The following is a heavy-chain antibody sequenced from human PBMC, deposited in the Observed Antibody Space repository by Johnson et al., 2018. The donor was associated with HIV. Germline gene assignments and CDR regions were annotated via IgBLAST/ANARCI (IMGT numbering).Heavy chain of an antibody. CDR1: GFTFSSYA. Sequence: VQVVESGGGVVQPGRSLRLSCAASGFTFSSYAMHWVRQAPGKGLEWVAVISYDGSNKYYADSVKGRFTISRDNSKNTLYLEMNSLRAEDTAVYYCASGAYYDFWSGLAHAFDIWGQGTMVTVSS. D-gene: IGHD3-3*01. V-gene: IGHV3-30-3*01. CDR2: ISYDGSNK. J-gene: IGHJ3*02. CDR3: ASGAYYDFWSGLAHAFDI.